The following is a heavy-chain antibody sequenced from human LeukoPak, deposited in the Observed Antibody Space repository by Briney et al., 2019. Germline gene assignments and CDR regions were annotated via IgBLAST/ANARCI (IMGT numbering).Heavy chain of an antibody. J-gene: IGHJ4*02. CDR2: FDPEDGET. CDR3: ARGRADSGSYHGRDYFDY. Sequence: ASVKVSCKVSGYTLTELSMHWVRQAPGKGLEWMGGFDPEDGETIYAQKFQGRVTMTEDTSTDTAYMELSSLRSEDTAVYYCARGRADSGSYHGRDYFDYWGQGTLVTVSS. CDR1: GYTLTELS. D-gene: IGHD1-26*01. V-gene: IGHV1-24*01.